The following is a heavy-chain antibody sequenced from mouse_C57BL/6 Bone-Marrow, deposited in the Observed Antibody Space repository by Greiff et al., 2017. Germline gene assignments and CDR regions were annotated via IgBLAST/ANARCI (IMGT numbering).Heavy chain of an antibody. CDR3: AKELRPHYFDY. J-gene: IGHJ2*01. Sequence: VQLQQPGAELVMPGASVKLSCKASGYTFTSYWMHWVKQRPGHGLEWIGEIDPSDSYTNYNQKFKGKSTLTVDKSSSTAYMQLSSLTSEDSAVYYCAKELRPHYFDYWGQGTTLTVSS. D-gene: IGHD3-2*02. CDR2: IDPSDSYT. V-gene: IGHV1-69*01. CDR1: GYTFTSYW.